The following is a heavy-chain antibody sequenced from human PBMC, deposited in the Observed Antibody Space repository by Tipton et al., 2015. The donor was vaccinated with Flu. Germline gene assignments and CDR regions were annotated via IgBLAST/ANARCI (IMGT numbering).Heavy chain of an antibody. CDR3: ARGTFHPGY. CDR2: IIPMVGMP. Sequence: QLVQSGAEVKKSGSSVKVSCKASGGTFNNYTITWVRQAPGQGLEWMGRIIPMVGMPNYAQKFQGRVTITADKYTSTVYMELSSLRSEDTAVYYCARGTFHPGYWGQGTLVTVSS. CDR1: GGTFNNYT. V-gene: IGHV1-69*09. D-gene: IGHD1-7*01. J-gene: IGHJ4*02.